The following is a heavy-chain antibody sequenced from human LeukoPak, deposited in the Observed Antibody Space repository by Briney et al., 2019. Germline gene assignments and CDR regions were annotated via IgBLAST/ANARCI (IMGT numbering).Heavy chain of an antibody. Sequence: SETLSLTCTVSGGFISSSSYYWGWIRQPPGKGLEWIGSIYYSGSTYYNPSLKSRVTISVDTSKNQFSLKLSSVTAADTAVYYCARAPGFGELLSAFDYWGQGTLVTVSS. J-gene: IGHJ4*02. V-gene: IGHV4-39*07. CDR1: GGFISSSSYY. D-gene: IGHD3-10*01. CDR3: ARAPGFGELLSAFDY. CDR2: IYYSGST.